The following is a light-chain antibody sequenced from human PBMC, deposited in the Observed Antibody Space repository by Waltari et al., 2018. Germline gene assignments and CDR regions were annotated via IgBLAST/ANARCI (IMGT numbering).Light chain of an antibody. J-gene: IGLJ2*01. Sequence: QSVLTQPPSASGTPGQRVTISCSGSSSNIGSNTVNWYQPLPGPAPKLLIYSNNQRPSGVPDRFSGSKSGTSASLAISGLQSEDEADYYCAAWDDSLNGHVVFGGGTKLTVL. CDR3: AAWDDSLNGHVV. V-gene: IGLV1-44*01. CDR2: SNN. CDR1: SSNIGSNT.